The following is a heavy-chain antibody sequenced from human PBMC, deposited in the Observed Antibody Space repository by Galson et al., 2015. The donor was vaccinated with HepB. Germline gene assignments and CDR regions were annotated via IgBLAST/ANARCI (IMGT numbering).Heavy chain of an antibody. J-gene: IGHJ4*02. CDR1: GFTFSSYA. V-gene: IGHV3-30*04. D-gene: IGHD4-17*01. CDR3: AKDRYYGDYFDY. Sequence: SLRLSCAASGFTFSSYAMHWVRQAPGKGLEWVGVISYDGSNKYYPDSVKGRFTISRDNSKNTLYLQMNSLRPEDSAMYYCAKDRYYGDYFDYWGQGALVTVSS. CDR2: ISYDGSNK.